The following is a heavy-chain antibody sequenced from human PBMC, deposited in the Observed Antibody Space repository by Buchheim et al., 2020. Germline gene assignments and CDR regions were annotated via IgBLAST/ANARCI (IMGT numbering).Heavy chain of an antibody. CDR3: ARETVVAATPRGYFDL. CDR1: GYTFTGYY. V-gene: IGHV1-69*04. Sequence: QVQLVQSGAEVKKPGASVKVSCKASGYTFTGYYIHWVRQAPGQGLEWMGRIIPILGIANYAQKFQGRVTITADKSTSTAYMELSSLRSEDTAVYYCARETVVAATPRGYFDLWGRGTL. D-gene: IGHD2-15*01. J-gene: IGHJ2*01. CDR2: IIPILGIA.